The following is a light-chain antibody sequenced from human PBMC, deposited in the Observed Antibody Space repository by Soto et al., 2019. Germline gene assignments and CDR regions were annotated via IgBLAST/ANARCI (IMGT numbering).Light chain of an antibody. Sequence: DLQMTQSPYSLSASVGDRVTITCRASQTISSYLNWYQQKPGKAPTLLIYSASSLQSGVPSRFSGSGSGTDFTLTISSLQPEDFAIYYCQQTYSTPRTFGQGTKVEIK. V-gene: IGKV1-39*01. CDR1: QTISSY. CDR3: QQTYSTPRT. CDR2: SAS. J-gene: IGKJ1*01.